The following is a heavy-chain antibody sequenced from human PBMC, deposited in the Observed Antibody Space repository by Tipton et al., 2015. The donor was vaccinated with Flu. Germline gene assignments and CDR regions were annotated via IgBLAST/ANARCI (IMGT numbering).Heavy chain of an antibody. J-gene: IGHJ3*01. CDR3: VRAVGGAAAL. CDR1: GFTISNYW. Sequence: GSLRLSCAASGFTISNYWMSWVRQAPGKGLEWVANIKQDGSVKYYVDSVKGRFTISRDNAQKSLSLQMNSLRAEDTALYYCVRAVGGAAALWGQGTMVTVSS. CDR2: IKQDGSVK. V-gene: IGHV3-7*03. D-gene: IGHD6-25*01.